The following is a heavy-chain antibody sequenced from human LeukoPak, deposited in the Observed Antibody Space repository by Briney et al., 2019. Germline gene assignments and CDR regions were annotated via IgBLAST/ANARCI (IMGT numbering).Heavy chain of an antibody. D-gene: IGHD3-10*01. CDR3: ARRDYYGSGSPDF. CDR2: INWNGDRT. Sequence: PGGSLRLSCAASGFTFHDXXXXXVRQSPGKGXEXXSGINWNGDRTGYADSVKGRFTISRDNAKKSLYLQMNGLRAEDTALYYCARRDYYGSGSPDFWGQGTLVTVSS. CDR1: GFTFHDXX. J-gene: IGHJ4*02. V-gene: IGHV3-20*04.